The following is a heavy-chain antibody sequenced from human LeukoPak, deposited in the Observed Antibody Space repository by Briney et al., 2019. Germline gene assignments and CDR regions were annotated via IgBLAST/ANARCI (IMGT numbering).Heavy chain of an antibody. J-gene: IGHJ3*02. CDR1: GYTFTSYG. Sequence: ASVKVSCKASGYTFTSYGISWVRQAPGQGLEWMGWISAYNGNTNYAQKFQERVTITRDMSTSTAYMELSSLRSEDTAVYYCAADPDYYGSGSYLENDAFDIWGQGTMVTVSS. D-gene: IGHD3-10*01. CDR2: ISAYNGNT. V-gene: IGHV1-18*01. CDR3: AADPDYYGSGSYLENDAFDI.